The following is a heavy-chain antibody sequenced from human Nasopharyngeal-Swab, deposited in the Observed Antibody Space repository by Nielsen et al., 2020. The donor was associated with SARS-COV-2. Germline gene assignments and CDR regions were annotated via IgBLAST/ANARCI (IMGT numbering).Heavy chain of an antibody. D-gene: IGHD5-12*01. V-gene: IGHV1-18*01. Sequence: ASVKVSCKASGYTFTSYGISWVRQAPGQGLEWMGWISAYNGSTNYAQKLQGRVTMTTDTSTSTAYMELRSLRSDDTAVYYCARRWLRDYYYYGMDVWGQGTTVTVSS. CDR3: ARRWLRDYYYYGMDV. CDR1: GYTFTSYG. CDR2: ISAYNGST. J-gene: IGHJ6*02.